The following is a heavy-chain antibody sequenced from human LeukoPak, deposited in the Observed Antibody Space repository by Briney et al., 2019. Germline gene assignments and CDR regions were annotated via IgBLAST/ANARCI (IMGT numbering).Heavy chain of an antibody. CDR3: ARKFDD. CDR1: GGSIRSYY. V-gene: IGHV4-59*01. J-gene: IGHJ4*02. CDR2: IYYSGST. Sequence: SETLSLTCTVSGGSIRSYYWSWIRQPPGKGLEWIGYIYYSGSTNYNPSLKSRVTISVDTSKNQFSLKLSSVTAADTAVYYCARKFDDWGQGTLVTVSS.